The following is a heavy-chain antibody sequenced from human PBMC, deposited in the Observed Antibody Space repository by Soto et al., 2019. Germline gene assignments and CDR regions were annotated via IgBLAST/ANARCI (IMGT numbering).Heavy chain of an antibody. J-gene: IGHJ6*02. CDR2: FSGSGGNI. D-gene: IGHD4-4*01. Sequence: CGSLRLPCVASGFTFSTHAMSWVRQVPGKGLEWVSTFSGSGGNIYYGESVKGRFTISRDDPKNTLYLDMNSLRVEDTAVYYCARAPPWTVRPLAMGVWGQRTTGAVSS. V-gene: IGHV3-23*01. CDR1: GFTFSTHA. CDR3: ARAPPWTVRPLAMGV.